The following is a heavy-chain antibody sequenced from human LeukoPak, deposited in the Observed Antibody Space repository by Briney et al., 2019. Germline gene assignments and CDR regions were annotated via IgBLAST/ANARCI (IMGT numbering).Heavy chain of an antibody. V-gene: IGHV4-34*01. CDR3: ARGPTTYYNFWSGPVFDY. CDR1: GGPFSGYY. J-gene: IGHJ4*02. CDR2: INHSGTT. Sequence: SETLSLTCAVYGGPFSGYYWSWIRQPPGKGLEWIGEINHSGTTNYNPSLKSRVTISVDTSKNQFSLSLSSVTAADTAVYYCARGPTTYYNFWSGPVFDYWGQGTLVTVSS. D-gene: IGHD3-3*01.